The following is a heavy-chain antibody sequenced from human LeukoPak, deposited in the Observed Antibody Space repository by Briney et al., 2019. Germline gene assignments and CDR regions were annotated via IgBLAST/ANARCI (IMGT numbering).Heavy chain of an antibody. CDR3: ARGITGSNNWFDP. J-gene: IGHJ5*02. D-gene: IGHD1-20*01. V-gene: IGHV3-53*01. CDR2: IYTGGTT. CDR1: GFTVNSTY. Sequence: GGSLRLSCAASGFTVNSTYMSWLRQAPGKGLEWVSLIYTGGTTYYADSVKGRFTISRDNSENTLYLQMNSLRAEDTAVYYCARGITGSNNWFDPWGQGTLVTVSS.